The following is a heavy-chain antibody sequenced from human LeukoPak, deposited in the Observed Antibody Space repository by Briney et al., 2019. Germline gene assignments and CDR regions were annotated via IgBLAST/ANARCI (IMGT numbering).Heavy chain of an antibody. D-gene: IGHD3-10*01. CDR3: ARNYGSGSYYVPYYYYYMDV. J-gene: IGHJ6*03. Sequence: GASVKVSCKASGYTFTGYYMHWVRQAPGQGLEWMGWINPNSGGTNYAQKFQGRVTMTTDTSISTTYMELRRLRSDDTAVYYCARNYGSGSYYVPYYYYYMDVWGKGTTVTISS. CDR1: GYTFTGYY. CDR2: INPNSGGT. V-gene: IGHV1-2*02.